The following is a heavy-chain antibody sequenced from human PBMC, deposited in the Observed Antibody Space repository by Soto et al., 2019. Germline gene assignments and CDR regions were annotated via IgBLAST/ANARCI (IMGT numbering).Heavy chain of an antibody. CDR2: IYYTGSI. Sequence: SETLSLTCTVSGGSFSSYYWSWIRQPPGKGLEWIGYIYYTGSIIYNPSLKSRVTMSVDMSMRQFSLKLNSVTAADTAVYYCARTTTLENYFDYWGQGTLVTVSS. CDR1: GGSFSSYY. D-gene: IGHD2-15*01. CDR3: ARTTTLENYFDY. V-gene: IGHV4-59*01. J-gene: IGHJ4*02.